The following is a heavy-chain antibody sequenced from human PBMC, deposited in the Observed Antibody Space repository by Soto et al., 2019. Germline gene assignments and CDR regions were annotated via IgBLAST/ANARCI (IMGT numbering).Heavy chain of an antibody. D-gene: IGHD2-8*01. J-gene: IGHJ3*02. CDR1: GFTLRDYL. CDR3: ETDEWRGAFDI. Sequence: GSLRLSCVASGFTLRDYLMSWVRQTPVKGLELVANIRKDGEEINYVDSVKGRFTISRENDKNSLFLQMNSLRDEDTADYYCETDEWRGAFDIPGQWTKV. V-gene: IGHV3-7*04. CDR2: IRKDGEEI.